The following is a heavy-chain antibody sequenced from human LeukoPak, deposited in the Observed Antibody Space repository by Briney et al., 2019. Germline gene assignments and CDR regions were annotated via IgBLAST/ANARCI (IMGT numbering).Heavy chain of an antibody. CDR1: GFTFSSYA. D-gene: IGHD6-19*01. J-gene: IGHJ4*02. CDR2: ISGSGGST. CDR3: ARHRIAVAVTGYFDY. V-gene: IGHV3-23*01. Sequence: GGSLRLSCAASGFTFSSYAMSWVRQAPGKGLEWVSAISGSGGSTYYADSVKGRFTISRDNSRNTLYLQMNSLRAEDTAVYYCARHRIAVAVTGYFDYWGQGTLVTVSS.